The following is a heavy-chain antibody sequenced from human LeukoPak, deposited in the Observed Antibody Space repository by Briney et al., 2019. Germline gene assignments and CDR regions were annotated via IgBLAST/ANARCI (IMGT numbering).Heavy chain of an antibody. D-gene: IGHD6-19*01. CDR3: AEHIAVAGTRAFDY. CDR2: IYSGGST. CDR1: GFTVSSNY. J-gene: IGHJ4*02. V-gene: IGHV3-53*01. Sequence: GGSLRLSCAASGFTVSSNYMSWVRQAPGKGLEWVSVIYSGGSTYYADSVKGRFTISRDNSKNTLYLQMNSLRAEDTAVYYCAEHIAVAGTRAFDYWGQGTLVTVSS.